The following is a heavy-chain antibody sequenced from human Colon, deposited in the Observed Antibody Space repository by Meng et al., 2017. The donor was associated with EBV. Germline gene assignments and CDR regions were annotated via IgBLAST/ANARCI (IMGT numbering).Heavy chain of an antibody. D-gene: IGHD6-19*01. J-gene: IGHJ5*02. CDR3: VRSSGWVKTGFDP. V-gene: IGHV4-39*01. Sequence: LLRSGAGLVNPSQSLSLTGGASGAPTSTSGYHWGWIRQPPGKGLEWIGSIGHSGFPYYTPSLKSRVTVSIDPSRNQFSLWLTSVTAADTAVYYCVRSSGWVKTGFDPWGQGTLVTVSS. CDR2: IGHSGFP. CDR1: GAPTSTSGYH.